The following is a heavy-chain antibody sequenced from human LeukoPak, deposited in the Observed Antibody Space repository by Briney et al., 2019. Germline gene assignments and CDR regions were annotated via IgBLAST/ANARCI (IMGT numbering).Heavy chain of an antibody. CDR2: IYYSGST. Sequence: SETLSLTCTVSGGSVSSGSYYWSWIRQPPGKGLEWIGYIYYSGSTNYNPSLKSRVTISVDTSKNQFSLKLSSVTAADTAVYYCASRSGSWTNWYFDLWGRGTLVTVSS. CDR3: ASRSGSWTNWYFDL. D-gene: IGHD6-13*01. V-gene: IGHV4-61*01. J-gene: IGHJ2*01. CDR1: GGSVSSGSYY.